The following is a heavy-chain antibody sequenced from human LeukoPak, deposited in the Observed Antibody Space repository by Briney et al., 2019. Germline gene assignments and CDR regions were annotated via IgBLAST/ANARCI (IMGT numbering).Heavy chain of an antibody. CDR2: TSAYNGDT. Sequence: ASVKVSCKASGFTFTRYGISWVRQAPGRGLEWMAWTSAYNGDTKYAQKFQGRLTMTTDTSTSTAYMELRSLRSDDTAVYYCARDPSNTSGWYAWADYWGQGTLVTVSS. V-gene: IGHV1-18*01. J-gene: IGHJ4*02. CDR1: GFTFTRYG. CDR3: ARDPSNTSGWYAWADY. D-gene: IGHD6-19*01.